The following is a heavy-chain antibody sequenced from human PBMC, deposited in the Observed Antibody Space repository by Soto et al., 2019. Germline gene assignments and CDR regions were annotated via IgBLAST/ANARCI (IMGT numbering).Heavy chain of an antibody. D-gene: IGHD6-13*01. CDR1: GFTFSSYA. J-gene: IGHJ4*02. CDR3: AKEHHYSSSWSEFDY. CDR2: ISGSGVST. Sequence: EVQLLGSGGGLVQPGGSLRLSCAASGFTFSSYAMSWVRQAPGQGLEWVSAISGSGVSTYYADSVKGRFTISRDNSKNTLYLQMNSLRAEDTAVYYCAKEHHYSSSWSEFDYWGQGTLVTVSS. V-gene: IGHV3-23*01.